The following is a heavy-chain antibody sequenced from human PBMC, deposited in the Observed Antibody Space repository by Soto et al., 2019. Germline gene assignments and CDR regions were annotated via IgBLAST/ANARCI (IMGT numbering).Heavy chain of an antibody. Sequence: ETLSLTCTVSGGSISSYYWSWIRQPPGKGLEWIGEINHSGSTNYNPSLKSRVTISVGTSKNQFSLKLSSVTAADTAVYYCARGPPMGWFDPWGQGTLVTVSS. CDR1: GGSISSYY. D-gene: IGHD3-10*01. V-gene: IGHV4-34*01. CDR3: ARGPPMGWFDP. J-gene: IGHJ5*02. CDR2: INHSGST.